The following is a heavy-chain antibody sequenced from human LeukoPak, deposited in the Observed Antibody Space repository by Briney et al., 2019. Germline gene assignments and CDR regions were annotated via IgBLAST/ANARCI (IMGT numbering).Heavy chain of an antibody. J-gene: IGHJ6*03. D-gene: IGHD4-23*01. Sequence: GGSLRLSCTASGLDFTTYAMNWVRQALGKGLEWVSGISASGGGTFYADSVKGRFSISRDNSKNTVSLEMNSLRVEDTAIYYCAKDGVPGSLHCYFYMDVWGKGTTVTVSS. CDR2: ISASGGGT. CDR3: AKDGVPGSLHCYFYMDV. V-gene: IGHV3-23*01. CDR1: GLDFTTYA.